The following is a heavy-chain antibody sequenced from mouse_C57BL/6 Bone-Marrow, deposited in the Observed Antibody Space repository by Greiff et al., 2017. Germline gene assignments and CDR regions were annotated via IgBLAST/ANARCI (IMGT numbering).Heavy chain of an antibody. Sequence: VQLQQSGAELVRPGASVKLSCTASGFNIKDDYMHWVKQRPEQGLEWIGWIDPENGDTEYASKFQGKATITADTSSNTAYLQLSSLTSEDTAVYYCTTVYSSDHWAQGTSVTVSS. V-gene: IGHV14-4*01. CDR2: IDPENGDT. J-gene: IGHJ4*01. D-gene: IGHD1-1*01. CDR3: TTVYSSDH. CDR1: GFNIKDDY.